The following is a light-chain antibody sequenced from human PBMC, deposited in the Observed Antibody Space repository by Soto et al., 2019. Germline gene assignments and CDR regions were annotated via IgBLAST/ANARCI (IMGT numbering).Light chain of an antibody. CDR3: QQYDRSLQFT. V-gene: IGKV3-20*01. J-gene: IGKJ3*01. CDR2: GAS. Sequence: EIVLTQSPGTLSLSPGERATLSCRASQSVSSDYLAWYQLKPGQAPRLLISGASSRATGIPDRFSGSGSVTDFTLPISRLEPEDFAVYCCQQYDRSLQFTFGPGTKVDI. CDR1: QSVSSDY.